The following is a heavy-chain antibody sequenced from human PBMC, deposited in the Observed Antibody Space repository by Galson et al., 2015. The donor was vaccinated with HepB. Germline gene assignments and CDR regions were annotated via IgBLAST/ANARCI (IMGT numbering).Heavy chain of an antibody. D-gene: IGHD4-17*01. CDR1: GFSLSTSGVG. Sequence: PALVKPTQTLTLTCTFSGFSLSTSGVGVGWIRQPPGKALEWLALIYWDDDKRYSPSLKSRLTITKDTSKNQVVLTMTNMDPVDTATYYCARRTTGDAFDIWGQGTMVTVSS. V-gene: IGHV2-5*02. CDR2: IYWDDDK. CDR3: ARRTTGDAFDI. J-gene: IGHJ3*02.